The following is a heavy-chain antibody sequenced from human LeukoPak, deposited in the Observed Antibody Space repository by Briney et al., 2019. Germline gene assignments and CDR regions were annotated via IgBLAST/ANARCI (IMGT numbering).Heavy chain of an antibody. J-gene: IGHJ4*02. V-gene: IGHV1-69*13. CDR2: IIPIFGTA. D-gene: IGHD2-8*01. CDR1: GYTFTGYY. CDR3: AETHGVP. Sequence: GASVKVSCKASGYTFTGYYMHWVRQAPGQGLEWMGWIIPIFGTANYAQKFQGRVTITADESTSTAYMELSSLRSEDTAVYYCAETHGVPWGQGTLVTVSS.